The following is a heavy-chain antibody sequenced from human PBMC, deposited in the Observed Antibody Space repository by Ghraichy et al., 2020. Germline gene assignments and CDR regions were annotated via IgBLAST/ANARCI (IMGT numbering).Heavy chain of an antibody. J-gene: IGHJ4*02. D-gene: IGHD6-13*01. V-gene: IGHV4-39*07. Sequence: SQTLSLTCTVSGGSISSSSYYWGWIRQPPGKGLEWIGSIYYSGSTYYNPSLKSRVTISVDTSKNQFSLKLSSVTAADTAVYYCARQNSLWYTTFDYWGQGTLVTVSS. CDR2: IYYSGST. CDR3: ARQNSLWYTTFDY. CDR1: GGSISSSSYY.